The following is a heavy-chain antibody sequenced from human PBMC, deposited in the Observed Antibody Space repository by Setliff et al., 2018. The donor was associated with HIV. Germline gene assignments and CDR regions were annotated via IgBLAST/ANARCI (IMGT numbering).Heavy chain of an antibody. CDR2: VSYAGTT. CDR3: TADRASVWYGH. CDR1: GDSSGINY. J-gene: IGHJ5*02. D-gene: IGHD6-19*01. V-gene: IGHV4-59*04. Sequence: ASETLSLTCTVSGDSSGINYWAWIRQPPGKGLEWIGSVSYAGTTYYNPSLEVRVSRSFDSSKNQFSLRLRSMAAADAATYYCTADRASVWYGHWGQGTLVTVSS.